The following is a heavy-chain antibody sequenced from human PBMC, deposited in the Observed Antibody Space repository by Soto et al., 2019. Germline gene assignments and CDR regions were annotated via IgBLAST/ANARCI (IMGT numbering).Heavy chain of an antibody. CDR1: GGSITSSGYY. CDR3: ADYSGTYNDAFDV. CDR2: IYYTGST. V-gene: IGHV4-39*01. Sequence: QLQLQESGPGLVRPSETLSLTCTVSGGSITSSGYYWGWIRQPPGKGLEWIGSIYYTGSTYYNPSLKSRVTISVDKSKNQCSLRLNSVTAADTAVFYCADYSGTYNDAFDVWGQGTRVTVSS. D-gene: IGHD1-26*01. J-gene: IGHJ3*01.